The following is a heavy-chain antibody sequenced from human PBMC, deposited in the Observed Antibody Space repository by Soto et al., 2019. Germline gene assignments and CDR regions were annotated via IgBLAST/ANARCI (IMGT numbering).Heavy chain of an antibody. Sequence: QLQLQESGPGLVKPSETLSLTCTVSGGSISSSSYYWGWIRQPPGKGLEWIGSIYYSGSTYYNPSLKSRVGISVDTSKNQFSLKLSSVTAADTDVYYCARIASAGLYCDYWGQGTLVTVSS. D-gene: IGHD6-13*01. V-gene: IGHV4-39*01. CDR1: GGSISSSSYY. CDR3: ARIASAGLYCDY. J-gene: IGHJ4*02. CDR2: IYYSGST.